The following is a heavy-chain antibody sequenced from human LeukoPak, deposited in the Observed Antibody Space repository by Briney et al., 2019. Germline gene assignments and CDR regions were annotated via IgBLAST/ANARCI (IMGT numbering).Heavy chain of an antibody. CDR3: AKEDFWSGYSDY. CDR1: GFTFSSYG. CDR2: ISYDGSNK. V-gene: IGHV3-30*18. J-gene: IGHJ4*02. Sequence: GRSLRLSCAASGFTFSSYGMHWVRQAPGKGLEWVAVISYDGSNKYYADSVKGRFTISRDNSKNTLYLQMNSLRAEDTAVYYCAKEDFWSGYSDYWGQGTLVTDSS. D-gene: IGHD3-3*01.